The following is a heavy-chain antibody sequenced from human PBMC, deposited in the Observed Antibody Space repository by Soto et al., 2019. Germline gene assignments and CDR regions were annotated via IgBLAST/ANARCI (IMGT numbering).Heavy chain of an antibody. Sequence: HVQLVQSGGELKKPGASVKVSCNTSGYTFNTYFITWVRQAPGQGLEWMGWISPHNGNTNYAEKFQGRVTMTADTITKTAYMELRNLRIDDTAVYYCPRDTGNSFDYWGQGTPVTVSS. V-gene: IGHV1-18*01. J-gene: IGHJ4*02. CDR1: GYTFNTYF. CDR3: PRDTGNSFDY. CDR2: ISPHNGNT.